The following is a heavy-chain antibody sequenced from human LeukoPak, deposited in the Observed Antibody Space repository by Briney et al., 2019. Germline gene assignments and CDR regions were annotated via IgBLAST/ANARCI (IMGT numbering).Heavy chain of an antibody. Sequence: ASVKVSFKVSGYTLTELSMHWVRQAPGKGLEWMGGFDPEDGETIYAQKFQGRVTMTEDTSTDTAYMELSSLRSEDTAVYYCATDRDYYGSGSFDYWGQGTLVTVSS. V-gene: IGHV1-24*01. CDR3: ATDRDYYGSGSFDY. J-gene: IGHJ4*02. CDR2: FDPEDGET. D-gene: IGHD3-10*01. CDR1: GYTLTELS.